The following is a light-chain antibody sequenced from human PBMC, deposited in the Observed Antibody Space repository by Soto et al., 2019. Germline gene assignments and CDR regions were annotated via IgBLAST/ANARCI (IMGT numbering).Light chain of an antibody. CDR1: SSDVGGYNS. CDR2: DVS. Sequence: QSALTQPASVSGSPGQLIAISCTGTSSDVGGYNSVSWYQQYPGKAPKLMIHDVSNRPSGVSDRFSGSKSGNTASLTISGLQAEDEADYYCSSWTSSSSYVFGSGTKVTVL. J-gene: IGLJ1*01. CDR3: SSWTSSSSYV. V-gene: IGLV2-14*01.